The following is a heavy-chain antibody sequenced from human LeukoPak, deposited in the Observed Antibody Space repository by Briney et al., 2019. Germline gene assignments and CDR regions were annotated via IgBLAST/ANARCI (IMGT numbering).Heavy chain of an antibody. Sequence: ASETLSLTCTVSGGSISSGSYYWSWIRQPAGKGLEWIGRIYTSGSTNYNPSLKSRVTISVDTSKNQFSLKLSSVTAADTAVYYCAREGVVGAHDYWGQGTLVTVSS. CDR2: IYTSGST. V-gene: IGHV4-61*02. CDR3: AREGVVGAHDY. J-gene: IGHJ4*02. D-gene: IGHD2-15*01. CDR1: GGSISSGSYY.